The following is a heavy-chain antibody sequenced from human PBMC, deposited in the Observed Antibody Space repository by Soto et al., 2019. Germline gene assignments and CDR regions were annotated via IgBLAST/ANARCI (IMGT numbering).Heavy chain of an antibody. V-gene: IGHV3-23*01. CDR2: ISGSGGST. J-gene: IGHJ6*04. D-gene: IGHD3-3*01. CDR3: AIFPEEKGVVEEVTEMAV. Sequence: PGKGLEWVSAISGSGGSTYYADSVKGRFTSPRDNSKNTLYRQMNSLRAEDTAVYYCAIFPEEKGVVEEVTEMAVQGKGTTVPVSS.